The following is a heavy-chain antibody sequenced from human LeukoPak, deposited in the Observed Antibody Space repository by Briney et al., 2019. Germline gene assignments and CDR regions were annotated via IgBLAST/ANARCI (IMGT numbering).Heavy chain of an antibody. CDR3: ARDQYDTWSRRGNFDS. V-gene: IGHV3-30*04. J-gene: IGHJ4*02. CDR2: ISYDGSNK. CDR1: GFTFGTYA. D-gene: IGHD3-3*01. Sequence: GGSLRLSCAASGFTFGTYAMHWVRQAPGKGLEWVTVISYDGSNKCYADSVKGRFTISRDNSKNTLYLQMNSLRPEDTAVYYCARDQYDTWSRRGNFDSWGQGTLVIVSS.